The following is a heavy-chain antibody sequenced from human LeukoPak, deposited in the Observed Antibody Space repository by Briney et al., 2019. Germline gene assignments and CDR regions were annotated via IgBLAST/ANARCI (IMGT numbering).Heavy chain of an antibody. D-gene: IGHD5-12*01. CDR1: GFTFSSYG. J-gene: IGHJ4*02. CDR2: IRYDGSKK. CDR3: XKAPLVATTRPYYFDY. V-gene: IGHV3-30*02. Sequence: GGSLRLSCAASGFTFSSYGMHCVRQAPGKGQEWVAFIRYDGSKKYYADSVKGRFTISRDNSKNTLYRQMNSLRAEDTAVYYXXKAPLVATTRPYYFDYWGQGTLVTVSS.